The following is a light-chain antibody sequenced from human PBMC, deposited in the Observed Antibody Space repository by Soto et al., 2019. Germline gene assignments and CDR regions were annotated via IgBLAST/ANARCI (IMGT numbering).Light chain of an antibody. V-gene: IGLV2-8*01. CDR3: SSYAGFNNYV. Sequence: SVLTQPPSASGSPGQSVTISCTGTGGDVGGYNYVSWYQQHPGKVPRLIIYDVNKRPSGVPDRFSGSKSDNTASLTVSGLQAEDEADYYCSSYAGFNNYVFGTGTKVTVL. CDR2: DVN. J-gene: IGLJ1*01. CDR1: GGDVGGYNY.